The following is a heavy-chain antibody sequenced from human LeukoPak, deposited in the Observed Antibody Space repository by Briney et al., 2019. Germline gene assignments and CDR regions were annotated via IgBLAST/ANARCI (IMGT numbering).Heavy chain of an antibody. Sequence: ASVKVSCKASGYTFTGYYMHWVRQAPGQGLEWMGWINPNSGGTNYAQKFQGRVTMTRDTSISTAYMELSRLRSDDTAVYYCARVRESYGDYPLEGAFDIWGQGTMVTVSS. CDR3: ARVRESYGDYPLEGAFDI. D-gene: IGHD4-17*01. CDR1: GYTFTGYY. V-gene: IGHV1-2*02. J-gene: IGHJ3*02. CDR2: INPNSGGT.